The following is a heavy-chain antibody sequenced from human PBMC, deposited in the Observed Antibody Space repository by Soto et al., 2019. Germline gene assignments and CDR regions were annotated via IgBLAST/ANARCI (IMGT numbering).Heavy chain of an antibody. V-gene: IGHV4-34*01. CDR2: INHSGST. CDR1: GGSFSGYY. Sequence: PSETLSLTCAVYGGSFSGYYWSWIRQPPGKGLEWIGEINHSGSTNYNPSLKSRVTISVDTSKNQFSLKLSSVTAADTAVYYCARGPRTNYSGPGRSKGFYSYGMDLWAQGTTVTASS. D-gene: IGHD3-10*01. J-gene: IGHJ6*02. CDR3: ARGPRTNYSGPGRSKGFYSYGMDL.